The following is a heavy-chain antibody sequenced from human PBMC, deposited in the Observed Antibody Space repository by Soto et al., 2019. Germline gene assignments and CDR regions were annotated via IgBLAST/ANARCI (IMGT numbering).Heavy chain of an antibody. V-gene: IGHV5-51*01. CDR2: IYPGDSYT. Sequence: REPLKISCQGSGYIFASYWIGWVRHMPRKDLEWLGVIYPGDSYTRYSPSFQGQVTSSAGKPLRTAYLQCTSLKASDTAMYYCLKPDSSGYYVYWGHGTRVTVSS. J-gene: IGHJ4*01. CDR3: LKPDSSGYYVY. D-gene: IGHD3-22*01. CDR1: GYIFASYW.